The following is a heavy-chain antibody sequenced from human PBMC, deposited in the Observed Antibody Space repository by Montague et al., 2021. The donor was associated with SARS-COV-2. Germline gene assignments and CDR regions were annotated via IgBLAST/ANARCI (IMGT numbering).Heavy chain of an antibody. V-gene: IGHV2-5*02. Sequence: PALVKPTQTLTLTCVLSGFSLNTDGVGVAWIRRPPGKALEWLALIYWDGDQRYSPSLKTRVTITKDTSRNRMVLTMTNLDPVDTATYYCARRYDFYRAEAFDVWGQGTMVTVSS. J-gene: IGHJ3*01. CDR3: ARRYDFYRAEAFDV. D-gene: IGHD3-3*01. CDR2: IYWDGDQ. CDR1: GFSLNTDGVG.